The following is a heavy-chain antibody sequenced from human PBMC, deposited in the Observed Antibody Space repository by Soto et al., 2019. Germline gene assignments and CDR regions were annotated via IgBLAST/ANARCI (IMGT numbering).Heavy chain of an antibody. J-gene: IGHJ5*02. CDR3: ARGRPLGSGSYS. Sequence: QVQLVQSGAEVKKPGSSVKVSCKASGGTFSSYTISWVRQAPGQGLEWMGRIIPILGIANYAQKFQGRVTITADKSTSTAYMELSSLRSEDTAVYYCARGRPLGSGSYSWGQGTLVTVSS. CDR1: GGTFSSYT. D-gene: IGHD3-10*01. V-gene: IGHV1-69*02. CDR2: IIPILGIA.